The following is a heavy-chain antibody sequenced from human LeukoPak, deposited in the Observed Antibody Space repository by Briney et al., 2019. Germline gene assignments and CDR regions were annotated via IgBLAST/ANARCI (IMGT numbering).Heavy chain of an antibody. CDR3: ARSKGSGSPVGLAFDI. Sequence: GGSLRLSCAASGFTFSSYSMNWVRQAPGKGLEWVSSISSSSSYIYYADSVKGRFTISRDNAKNSPYLQMNSLRAEDTAVYYCARSKGSGSPVGLAFDIWGQGTMVTVSS. V-gene: IGHV3-21*01. CDR2: ISSSSSYI. J-gene: IGHJ3*02. CDR1: GFTFSSYS. D-gene: IGHD1-26*01.